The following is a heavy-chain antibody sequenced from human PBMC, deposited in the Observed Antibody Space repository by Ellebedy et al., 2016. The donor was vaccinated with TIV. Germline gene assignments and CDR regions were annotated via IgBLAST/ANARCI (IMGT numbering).Heavy chain of an antibody. CDR2: ISGRGAST. D-gene: IGHD2/OR15-2a*01. V-gene: IGHV3-23*01. CDR1: GFTFSSYA. J-gene: IGHJ5*02. Sequence: PGGSLRLSCAASGFTFSSYAMSWVRQAPGKGLEWVSAISGRGASTYYADSVKGRFTISRDNSKNTLYLQMNSLRAEDTAVYYCAKGGGVLHNWFDPWGQGTLVTVSS. CDR3: AKGGGVLHNWFDP.